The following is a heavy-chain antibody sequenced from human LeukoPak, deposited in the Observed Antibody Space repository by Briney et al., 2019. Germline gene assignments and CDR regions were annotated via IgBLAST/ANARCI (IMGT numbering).Heavy chain of an antibody. Sequence: SQTLSLTCTVSGGSISSGGYYWSWIRQHPGKGLEWIGYIYYSGSTYYNPSLKSRVTISVDTSKNQFSLKLSSVTAADTAVYYCARTDYSNYVYFDYWGQGTLVTVSS. J-gene: IGHJ4*02. D-gene: IGHD4-11*01. CDR1: GGSISSGGYY. CDR2: IYYSGST. V-gene: IGHV4-31*03. CDR3: ARTDYSNYVYFDY.